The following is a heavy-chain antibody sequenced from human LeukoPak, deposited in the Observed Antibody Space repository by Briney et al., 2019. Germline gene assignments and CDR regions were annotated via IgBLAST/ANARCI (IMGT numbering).Heavy chain of an antibody. D-gene: IGHD3-10*01. CDR3: ARVEEGYGSGRRGNFYYYYMDV. V-gene: IGHV4-59*01. J-gene: IGHJ6*03. CDR1: GGSISSYY. CDR2: IYYSGST. Sequence: PSETLSLTCTVSGGSISSYYWSWIRQPPGKGLEWIGYIYYSGSTNYNPSPKSRVTISVDTSKNQFSLKLSSVTTADTAVYYCARVEEGYGSGRRGNFYYYYMDVWGKGTTVTISS.